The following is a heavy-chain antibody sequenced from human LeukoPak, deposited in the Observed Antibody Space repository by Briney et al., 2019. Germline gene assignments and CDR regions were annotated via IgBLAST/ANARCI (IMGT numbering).Heavy chain of an antibody. J-gene: IGHJ4*02. Sequence: ASVKVSCKASGYTFTSYAMHWVRQAPGQRLEWMGWINAGNGNTKYSQKFQGRVTITRDTSASTAYMELSSLRSEDTAVYYCARGDYDYVWGSYRYGFDYWGQGTLVTVSS. CDR3: ARGDYDYVWGSYRYGFDY. D-gene: IGHD3-16*02. V-gene: IGHV1-3*01. CDR2: INAGNGNT. CDR1: GYTFTSYA.